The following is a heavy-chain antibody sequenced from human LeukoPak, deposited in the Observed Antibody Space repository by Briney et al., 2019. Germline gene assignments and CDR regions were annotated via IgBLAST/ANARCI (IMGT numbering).Heavy chain of an antibody. CDR2: IKSKTDGGAT. V-gene: IGHV3-15*01. Sequence: GGSLRMSCAASGFTFNNAWMSGGRQSPGKGPQWVGRIKSKTDGGATDYAAPVKGRFTISRDDSKNTLYLQMNSLKTEDTAVYYCTTEDEVVPVAMVRGAPFDYWGQGTLVTVSS. CDR1: GFTFNNAW. CDR3: TTEDEVVPVAMVRGAPFDY. J-gene: IGHJ4*02. D-gene: IGHD2-2*01.